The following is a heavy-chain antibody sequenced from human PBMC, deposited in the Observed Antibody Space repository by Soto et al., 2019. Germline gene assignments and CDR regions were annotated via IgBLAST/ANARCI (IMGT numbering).Heavy chain of an antibody. Sequence: QVQLQESGPGLVKPSQTLSLTCTVSGGSISTVDYWWSWIRQSPDMGLEWIGHIYDGGRTYNNPSLASRITMSVETSKSQLSLTLSSVSAADTAVYCCARGPPGAKVDSWGQGTLVNLSS. D-gene: IGHD7-27*01. V-gene: IGHV4-30-4*01. CDR2: IYDGGRT. CDR1: GGSISTVDYW. CDR3: ARGPPGAKVDS. J-gene: IGHJ4*02.